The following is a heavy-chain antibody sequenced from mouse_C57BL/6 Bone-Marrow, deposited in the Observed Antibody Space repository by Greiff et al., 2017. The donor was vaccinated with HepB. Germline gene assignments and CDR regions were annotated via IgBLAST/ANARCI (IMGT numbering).Heavy chain of an antibody. CDR1: GYTFTSYW. J-gene: IGHJ2*01. Sequence: VQLQQSGAELVKPGASVKMSCKASGYTFTSYWITWVKQRPGQGLEWIGDIYPGSGSTNYNEKFKSKATLTVDTSSSTAYMQLSSLTSEDSAVYYCARRNYYGSSPDYWGQGTTLTVSS. CDR2: IYPGSGST. D-gene: IGHD1-1*01. V-gene: IGHV1-55*01. CDR3: ARRNYYGSSPDY.